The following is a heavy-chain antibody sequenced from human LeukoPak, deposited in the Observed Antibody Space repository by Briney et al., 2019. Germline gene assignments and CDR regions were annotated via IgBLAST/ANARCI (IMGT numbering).Heavy chain of an antibody. J-gene: IGHJ4*02. Sequence: PSETLSLTCTVSGGSISSHSWNWIRLPAGKGLEWIGRIYSSGSTNSNPSLKSRVTMSVDTSKNQFSLKLSSVTAADTAVYYCARIHGTYCSSTSCYPSYYFDYWGQGTLVTVSS. D-gene: IGHD2-2*01. CDR1: GGSISSHS. CDR2: IYSSGST. CDR3: ARIHGTYCSSTSCYPSYYFDY. V-gene: IGHV4-4*07.